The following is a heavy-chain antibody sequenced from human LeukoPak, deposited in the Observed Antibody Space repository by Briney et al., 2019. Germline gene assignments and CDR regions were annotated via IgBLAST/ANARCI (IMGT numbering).Heavy chain of an antibody. CDR2: IKQDGSEK. J-gene: IGHJ6*02. V-gene: IGHV3-7*01. Sequence: GGSLRLSCAASRFTFSSHWMSWVRQAPGKGLEWVANIKQDGSEKYHVDSVKGRFTISRDNAKNSLFLLMNSLRAEDTAVYYCARAKDAAMATYYYYGMDIWGQGTTVTVSS. D-gene: IGHD5-18*01. CDR1: RFTFSSHW. CDR3: ARAKDAAMATYYYYGMDI.